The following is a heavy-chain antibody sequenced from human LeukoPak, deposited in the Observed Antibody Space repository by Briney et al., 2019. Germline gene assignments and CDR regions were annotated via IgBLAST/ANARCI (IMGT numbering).Heavy chain of an antibody. CDR1: GFTFSSYW. CDR2: IKQDGSEK. J-gene: IGHJ4*02. CDR3: ASDGYFEPYDY. D-gene: IGHD2/OR15-2a*01. Sequence: GGSLRLSCAASGFTFSSYWMSWVRQAPGKGLEWVANIKQDGSEKYYVDSVKGRFTTSRDNAKNSLYLQMNSPRAEDTAVYYCASDGYFEPYDYWGQGTLVTVSS. V-gene: IGHV3-7*01.